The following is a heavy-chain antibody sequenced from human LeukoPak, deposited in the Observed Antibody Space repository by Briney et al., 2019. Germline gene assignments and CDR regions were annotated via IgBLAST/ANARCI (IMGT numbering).Heavy chain of an antibody. CDR2: LSASGGTT. CDR3: AKEPRGYCSSSSCPNWLDH. J-gene: IGHJ5*02. V-gene: IGHV3-23*01. D-gene: IGHD2-2*01. Sequence: GGPLRLSCADSGFTFSSYAMSWVRQAPGKGLEWVSALSASGGTTYYADSVKGRFTISRDNSKNTLHMQMNSLRVEDTAVYHCAKEPRGYCSSSSCPNWLDHWGQGTLVTVSS. CDR1: GFTFSSYA.